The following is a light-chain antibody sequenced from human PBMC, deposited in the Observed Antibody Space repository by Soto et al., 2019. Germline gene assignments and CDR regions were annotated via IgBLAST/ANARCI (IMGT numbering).Light chain of an antibody. CDR2: AAS. J-gene: IGKJ4*01. V-gene: IGKV1-12*01. CDR1: QGISSW. CDR3: HQGNSFPLT. Sequence: DIQMTQSPSSVSASVGDRVTITCRASQGISSWLAWFQQKPGEAPRLLIYAASTLDSGVPSRFSGSGSVTDFTLTISTLQPEDFATYNCHQGNSFPLTFGGGTKVEIK.